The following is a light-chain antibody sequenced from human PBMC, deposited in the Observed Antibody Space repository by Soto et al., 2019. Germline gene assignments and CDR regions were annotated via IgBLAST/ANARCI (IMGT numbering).Light chain of an antibody. V-gene: IGLV2-14*01. Sequence: QSVLTQPASVSGGPGQSITISCTGTSSDVGGYNFVSWYQQHPGKAPKLMISGATNRPAGVSNRFSGSKSGNTASLTITGLQAEDEADYYCSSYTTSSTWVFGGGTKLTVL. J-gene: IGLJ3*02. CDR3: SSYTTSSTWV. CDR1: SSDVGGYNF. CDR2: GAT.